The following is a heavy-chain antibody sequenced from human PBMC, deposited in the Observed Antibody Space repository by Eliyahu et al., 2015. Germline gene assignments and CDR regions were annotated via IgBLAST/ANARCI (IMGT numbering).Heavy chain of an antibody. CDR2: ISPMYDTA. V-gene: IGHV1-69*01. Sequence: QVQLVQSGAEVKKPGSSVKVSCKASGGTFXRFAINWVRQAPGQGLEWVGGISPMYDTANYAQKLQGRVEITADQSTSTAYMYLSSLRSEDTAVYYCARDQDFWSGYNFYYYGMDVWGQGTPVTVSS. D-gene: IGHD3-3*01. J-gene: IGHJ6*02. CDR3: ARDQDFWSGYNFYYYGMDV. CDR1: GGTFXRFA.